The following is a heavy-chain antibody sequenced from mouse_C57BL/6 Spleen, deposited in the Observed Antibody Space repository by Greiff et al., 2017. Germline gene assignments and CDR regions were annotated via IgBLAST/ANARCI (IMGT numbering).Heavy chain of an antibody. V-gene: IGHV1-81*01. CDR3: ARGGDYDGYYAMDY. D-gene: IGHD2-4*01. CDR1: GYTFTSYG. Sequence: VQGVESGAELARPGASVKLSCKASGYTFTSYGISWVKQRTGQGLEWIGEIYPRSGNTYYNEKFKGKATLTADKSSSTAYMEIRSLTSEDSAVYFCARGGDYDGYYAMDYWGQGTSVTVSS. CDR2: IYPRSGNT. J-gene: IGHJ4*01.